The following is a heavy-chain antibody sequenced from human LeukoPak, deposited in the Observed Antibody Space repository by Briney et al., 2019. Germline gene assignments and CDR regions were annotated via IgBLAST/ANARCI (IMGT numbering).Heavy chain of an antibody. J-gene: IGHJ6*02. CDR2: ISWNSGSI. D-gene: IGHD2-2*01. V-gene: IGHV3-9*01. Sequence: GRSLRLSCAASGFTFDDYAMPWVRQAPGKGLEWVSGISWNSGSIGYADSVKGRFTISRDNAKNSLYLQMNSLRAEDTALYYCAKVVTSYYYYYGMDVWGQGTTVTVSS. CDR3: AKVVTSYYYYYGMDV. CDR1: GFTFDDYA.